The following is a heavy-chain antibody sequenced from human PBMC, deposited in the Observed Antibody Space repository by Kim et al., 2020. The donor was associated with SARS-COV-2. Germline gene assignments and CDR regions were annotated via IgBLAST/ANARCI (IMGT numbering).Heavy chain of an antibody. V-gene: IGHV4-30-4*01. D-gene: IGHD2-8*01. Sequence: SETLSLTCTVSGGSISSGDYYWSWIRQPPGKGLEWIGYIYYSGSTYYNPSLKSRVTISVDTSKNQFSLKLSSVTAADTAVYYCARDDGNGYFDYWGQGTLVTVSS. CDR2: IYYSGST. CDR3: ARDDGNGYFDY. CDR1: GGSISSGDYY. J-gene: IGHJ4*02.